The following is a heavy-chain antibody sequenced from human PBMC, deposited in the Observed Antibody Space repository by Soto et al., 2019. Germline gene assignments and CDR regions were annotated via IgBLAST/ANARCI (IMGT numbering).Heavy chain of an antibody. D-gene: IGHD5-18*01. CDR3: AKDSGYSFNPEDYFDY. J-gene: IGHJ4*02. Sequence: PGGSLRLSCVGSGFTFSSYAMTWVRRAPGKGLEWVSGIGGSGGGKYIDPVKGRFTISRDNSKNTVYLQMNGLRGEDTAVYYCAKDSGYSFNPEDYFDYWGQGTLVTVSS. CDR2: IGGSGGG. CDR1: GFTFSSYA. V-gene: IGHV3-23*01.